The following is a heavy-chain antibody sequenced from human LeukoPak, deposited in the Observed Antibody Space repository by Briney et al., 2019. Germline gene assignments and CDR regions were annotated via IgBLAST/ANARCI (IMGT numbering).Heavy chain of an antibody. CDR3: TRVQAGRAGLMDV. Sequence: GGSLRLSCAGSAFTFNTYVMSCVRHAPGEGLVWVSRIDPDGSTTNYADSVKGRFTTSRDNAKNTLYLQMNSLRAEDTALYYCTRVQAGRAGLMDVWGRGTTVTVSS. J-gene: IGHJ6*02. D-gene: IGHD6-13*01. V-gene: IGHV3-74*01. CDR2: IDPDGSTT. CDR1: AFTFNTYV.